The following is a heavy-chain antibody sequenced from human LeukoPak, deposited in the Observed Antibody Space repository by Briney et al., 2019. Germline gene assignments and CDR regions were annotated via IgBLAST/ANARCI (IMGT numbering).Heavy chain of an antibody. Sequence: RTGGSLRLSCAASGFIFSDYYIDWVRQASGKGLEWVGRSRNKANSYTPEYAASVKGRFTVSRDDSKDSAFLQMNSLKTEDTAVYYCARSPSNGRAVFDIWGQGTMVTVSS. CDR3: ARSPSNGRAVFDI. CDR2: SRNKANSYTP. CDR1: GFIFSDYY. V-gene: IGHV3-72*01. D-gene: IGHD2-8*01. J-gene: IGHJ3*02.